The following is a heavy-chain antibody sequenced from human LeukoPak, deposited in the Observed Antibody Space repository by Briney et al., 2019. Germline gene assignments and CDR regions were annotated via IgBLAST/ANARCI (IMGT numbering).Heavy chain of an antibody. CDR1: GGSISSTSYY. Sequence: SETLSLTCTVSGGSISSTSYYWGWIRQPPGKGLEWIGSIYYSWDTYYNPSLKSRVTISVDTSKNQFSLKLSSVTAADTAVYYCAREHCSGGSCYSIYYYYYMDVWGKGTTVTVSS. CDR2: IYYSWDT. J-gene: IGHJ6*03. V-gene: IGHV4-39*07. D-gene: IGHD2-15*01. CDR3: AREHCSGGSCYSIYYYYYMDV.